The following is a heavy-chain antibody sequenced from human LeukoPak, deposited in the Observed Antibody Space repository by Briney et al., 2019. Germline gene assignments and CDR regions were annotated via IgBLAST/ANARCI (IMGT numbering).Heavy chain of an antibody. D-gene: IGHD3-10*01. CDR1: GFTFSSYA. CDR3: ARDPPPPMVRGVIRGGGSDY. V-gene: IGHV3-30*04. Sequence: QTGGSLRLSCAASGFTFSSYAMHWVRQAPGKGLEWVAVISYDGSNKYYADSVKGRFTISRDNSKNTLYLQMNSLRAEDTAVYYCARDPPPPMVRGVIRGGGSDYWGQGTLVTVSS. J-gene: IGHJ4*02. CDR2: ISYDGSNK.